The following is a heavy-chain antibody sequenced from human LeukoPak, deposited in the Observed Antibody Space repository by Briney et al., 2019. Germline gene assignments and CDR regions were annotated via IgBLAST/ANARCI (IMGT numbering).Heavy chain of an antibody. CDR1: GFTFSSYG. V-gene: IGHV4-34*01. CDR2: INHSGST. J-gene: IGHJ4*02. Sequence: GSLRLSCAASGFTFSSYGMHWVRQPPGKGLEWIGEINHSGSTNYNPSLKSRVTISVDTSKNQFSLKLSSVTAADTAVYYCASSDYYDSSGYYYVGYWGQGTLVTVSS. CDR3: ASSDYYDSSGYYYVGY. D-gene: IGHD3-22*01.